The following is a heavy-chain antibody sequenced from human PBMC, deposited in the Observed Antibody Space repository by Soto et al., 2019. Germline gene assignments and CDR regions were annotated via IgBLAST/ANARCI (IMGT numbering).Heavy chain of an antibody. Sequence: LRLSCAASGFTFSSYAMSWVRQAPGKGLEWVSAISGSGGSTYYADSVKGRFTISRDNSKNTLYLQMNSLRAEDTAVYYCAKMFASVEVAVAGRKFNWFDPWGQGTLVTVSS. CDR2: ISGSGGST. D-gene: IGHD6-19*01. J-gene: IGHJ5*02. V-gene: IGHV3-23*01. CDR1: GFTFSSYA. CDR3: AKMFASVEVAVAGRKFNWFDP.